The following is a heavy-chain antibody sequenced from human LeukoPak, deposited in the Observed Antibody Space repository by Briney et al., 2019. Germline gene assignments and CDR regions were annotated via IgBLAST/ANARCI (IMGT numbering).Heavy chain of an antibody. CDR1: GFTFSSYA. CDR3: ARDYGGSSPFDY. CDR2: ISYDGSNK. J-gene: IGHJ4*02. Sequence: GGSLRLSCAASGFTFSSYAMHWVRQAPGKGLEWVAVISYDGSNKYYADSVKGRFTISRDNAKNSLYLQMNSLRAEDTAVYYCARDYGGSSPFDYWGQGTLVTVSS. D-gene: IGHD4-23*01. V-gene: IGHV3-30*04.